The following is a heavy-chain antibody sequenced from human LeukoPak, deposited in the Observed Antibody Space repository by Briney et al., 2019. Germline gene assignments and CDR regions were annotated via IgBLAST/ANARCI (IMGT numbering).Heavy chain of an antibody. V-gene: IGHV4-59*01. J-gene: IGHJ4*02. D-gene: IGHD6-19*01. CDR1: GGSISSYY. CDR2: IYYSGST. Sequence: PSETLSLTCTVSGGSISSYYWSWIRQPPGKGLEWIGYIYYSGSTNYNPSLKSRVTISVDTSKNQFSLKLSSVTAADTAVYYCAGGQWLVWGVYWGQGTLVTVSS. CDR3: AGGQWLVWGVY.